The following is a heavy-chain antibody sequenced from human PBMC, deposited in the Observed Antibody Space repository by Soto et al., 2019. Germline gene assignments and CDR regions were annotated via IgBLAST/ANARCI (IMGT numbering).Heavy chain of an antibody. CDR2: INHSGST. V-gene: IGHV4-34*01. CDR3: ARGGKPDPYYYYGMDV. J-gene: IGHJ6*02. Sequence: QVQLQQWGAGLLKPSETLSLTCAVYGGSFSGYYWSWIRQPPGKGLEWIGEINHSGSTNYNPSLKSRVTISVDTSKNQFSLKLSSVTAADTAVYYCARGGKPDPYYYYGMDVWGQGTTVTVSS. CDR1: GGSFSGYY.